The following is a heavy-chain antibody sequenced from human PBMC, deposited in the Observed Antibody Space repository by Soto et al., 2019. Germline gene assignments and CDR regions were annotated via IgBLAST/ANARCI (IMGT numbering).Heavy chain of an antibody. Sequence: GGSLKIPCKGSGYSFSTYWIGWVRHMPGKGLEWMGIIHPADSNTRYSPSFQGQVTISADKSITTAYLQWSSLKASDTAIYFCARRLSYSSGWDYWGQGTLVTVSS. D-gene: IGHD6-19*01. CDR1: GYSFSTYW. CDR3: ARRLSYSSGWDY. V-gene: IGHV5-51*01. CDR2: IHPADSNT. J-gene: IGHJ4*02.